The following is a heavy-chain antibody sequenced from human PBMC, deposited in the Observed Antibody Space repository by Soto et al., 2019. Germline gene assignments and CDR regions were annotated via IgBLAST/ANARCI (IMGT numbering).Heavy chain of an antibody. CDR2: INHSGST. CDR3: ASGARDYDFWSGYYGAFDI. V-gene: IGHV4-34*01. CDR1: GGSFSGYY. D-gene: IGHD3-3*01. Sequence: SETLSLTCAVYGGSFSGYYWSWIRQPPGKGLEWIGEINHSGSTNYNPSLKSRVTISVDTSKNQFSLKLSSVPAADTAVYYCASGARDYDFWSGYYGAFDIWGQGTMVTVSS. J-gene: IGHJ3*02.